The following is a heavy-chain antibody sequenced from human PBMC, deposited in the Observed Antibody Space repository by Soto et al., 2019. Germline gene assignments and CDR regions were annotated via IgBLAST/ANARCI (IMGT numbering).Heavy chain of an antibody. D-gene: IGHD6-6*01. CDR3: ARAPKVSGSSQTRPDF. Sequence: SETLSLTCDVSGGSLYSSNWWTFVRQTPGKGLEWIGEISQSGNTNYSPSLKSRVSISIDTSKKQFSLNLASVSAADTAVYYCARAPKVSGSSQTRPDFWGQGTLVTVSS. V-gene: IGHV4-4*02. CDR1: GGSLYSSNW. CDR2: ISQSGNT. J-gene: IGHJ4*02.